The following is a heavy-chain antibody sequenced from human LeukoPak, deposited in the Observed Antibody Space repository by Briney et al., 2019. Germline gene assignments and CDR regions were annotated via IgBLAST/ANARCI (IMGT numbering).Heavy chain of an antibody. CDR1: GFAFSSYS. CDR3: VRLWDSSGFFGY. CDR2: IQKDGSEK. J-gene: IGHJ4*02. D-gene: IGHD3-22*01. V-gene: IGHV3-7*01. Sequence: GGSLRLSCAASGFAFSSYSMNWVRQAPGKGLEWVANIQKDGSEKHYVASVEGRFTISRDNAENSLFLQLNSLRVGDTAVYYCVRLWDSSGFFGYWGQGALVTVSS.